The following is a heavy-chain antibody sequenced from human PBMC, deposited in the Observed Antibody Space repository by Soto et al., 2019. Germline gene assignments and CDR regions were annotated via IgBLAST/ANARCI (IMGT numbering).Heavy chain of an antibody. V-gene: IGHV3-9*01. J-gene: IGHJ6*02. CDR3: AKDFEAEWFGEYYYYYGMDV. CDR1: GFPFDDYA. D-gene: IGHD3-10*01. CDR2: ISWNSGSI. Sequence: GGSLRLSCAAFGFPFDDYAMHWVRQAPGKGLEWVSGISWNSGSIGYADSVKGRFTISRDNAKNSLYLQMNSLRAEDTALYYCAKDFEAEWFGEYYYYYGMDVWGQGTTVTVSS.